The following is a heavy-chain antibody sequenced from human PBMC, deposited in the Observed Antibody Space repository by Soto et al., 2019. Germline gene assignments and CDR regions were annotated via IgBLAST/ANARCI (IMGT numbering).Heavy chain of an antibody. D-gene: IGHD6-6*01. V-gene: IGHV4-61*01. CDR3: ARARYSGSSRVIDY. CDR1: GGSVSSGSYY. CDR2: IYYSGST. Sequence: TLSLTCTVSGGSVSSGSYYWSWIRQPPGKGLEWIGYIYYSGSTNYNPSLKSRVTISVDTSKNQFSLKLSSVTAADTAVYYCARARYSGSSRVIDYWGQGTLVTVSS. J-gene: IGHJ4*02.